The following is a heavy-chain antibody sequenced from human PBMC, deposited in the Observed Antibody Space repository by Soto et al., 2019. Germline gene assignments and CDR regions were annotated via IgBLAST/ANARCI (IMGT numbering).Heavy chain of an antibody. V-gene: IGHV4-4*07. CDR1: GGAINSYY. J-gene: IGHJ4*02. CDR3: ATESGSTYGYFDH. CDR2: IYSSGST. Sequence: PSETLSLTCTVSGGAINSYYWTWIRQPAGKGLEWIGRIYSSGSTKYNPSLQSRVTMSLGXXXXXFXLXLXXXTAAXTAVYFCATESGSTYGYFDHWGQGTQVTVSS. D-gene: IGHD5-18*01.